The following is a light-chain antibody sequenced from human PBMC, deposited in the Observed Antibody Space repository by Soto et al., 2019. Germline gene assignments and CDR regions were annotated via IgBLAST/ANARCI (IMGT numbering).Light chain of an antibody. CDR2: AVS. CDR1: RGDIGNYNY. Sequence: QYDLNQPASVSGSPGQSITISCTGTRGDIGNYNYVSWYQHPPGKAPKLMIYAVSDRPSGVSIRFSGSKSGNTASLTISGLQAEDEADYYCSSYTTSSTLVFGTGTKVTVL. CDR3: SSYTTSSTLV. V-gene: IGLV2-14*01. J-gene: IGLJ1*01.